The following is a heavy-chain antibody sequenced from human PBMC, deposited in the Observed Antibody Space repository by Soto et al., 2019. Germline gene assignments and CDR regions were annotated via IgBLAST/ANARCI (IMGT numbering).Heavy chain of an antibody. V-gene: IGHV1-69*13. D-gene: IGHD3-22*01. J-gene: IGHJ4*02. CDR2: IIPIFGTA. CDR1: GGTFSSYA. CDR3: ARTARDSSGYFDY. Sequence: SVKVSCKXSGGTFSSYAISWVRQAPGQGLEWMGGIIPIFGTANYAQKFQGRVTITADESTSTAYMELSSLRSEDTAVYYCARTARDSSGYFDYWGQGTLVTVSS.